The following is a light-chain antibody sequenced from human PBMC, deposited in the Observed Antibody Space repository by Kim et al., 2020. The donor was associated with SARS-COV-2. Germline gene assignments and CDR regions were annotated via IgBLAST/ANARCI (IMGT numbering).Light chain of an antibody. CDR1: PSVGSNY. CDR3: QQYGSLPWT. V-gene: IGKV3-20*01. J-gene: IGKJ1*01. Sequence: PGETHTLTCRASPSVGSNYLRWFQQKPGLAPRLLISAAFSRASGVPERFSGSGSGTDFLLTITRLEPEDAAIYYCQQYGSLPWTFGQGTKVDIK. CDR2: AAF.